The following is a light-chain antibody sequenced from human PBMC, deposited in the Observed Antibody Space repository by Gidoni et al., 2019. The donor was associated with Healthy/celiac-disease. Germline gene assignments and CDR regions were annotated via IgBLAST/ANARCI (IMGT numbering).Light chain of an antibody. V-gene: IGKV4-1*01. CDR3: QQYYSTPLT. J-gene: IGKJ4*01. Sequence: DIVMPQPPDSLAVSLGERPSIHCRSSQSVLYSSNSKNCLAWYQQKPGQPPKLLIYWAATREAGVPDRCSGSGSCTDFTLTISSLQPDDVAVYYCQQYYSTPLTFGEGTKVEIK. CDR2: WAA. CDR1: QSVLYSSNSKNC.